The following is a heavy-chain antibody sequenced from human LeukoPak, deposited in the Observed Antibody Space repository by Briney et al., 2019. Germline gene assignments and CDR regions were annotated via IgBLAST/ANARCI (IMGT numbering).Heavy chain of an antibody. J-gene: IGHJ4*02. CDR2: IYYSGST. Sequence: SETLSLTCTVSGGSISSYYWSWIRQPPGKGLEWIGYIYYSGSTNYNPSLKSRVTISVDTSKNQSSLKLSSVTAADTAVYYCARHFVQDYGDYPYFDYWGQGTLVTVSS. V-gene: IGHV4-59*08. CDR1: GGSISSYY. D-gene: IGHD4-17*01. CDR3: ARHFVQDYGDYPYFDY.